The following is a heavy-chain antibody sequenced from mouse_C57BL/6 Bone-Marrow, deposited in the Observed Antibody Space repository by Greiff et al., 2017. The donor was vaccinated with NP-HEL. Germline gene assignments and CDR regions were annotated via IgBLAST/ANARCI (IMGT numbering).Heavy chain of an antibody. V-gene: IGHV1-69*01. CDR3: AKNVEWYFDV. J-gene: IGHJ1*03. CDR2: IDPSDSYT. CDR1: GYTFTSYW. Sequence: VQLQQPGAELVMPGASVKLSCKASGYTFTSYWMHWVKQRPGQGLEWIGEIDPSDSYTNYNQKFKGKSTLTVDKSSSTAYMQLSSLTSEDSAVYYCAKNVEWYFDVWGTGTTVTVSS.